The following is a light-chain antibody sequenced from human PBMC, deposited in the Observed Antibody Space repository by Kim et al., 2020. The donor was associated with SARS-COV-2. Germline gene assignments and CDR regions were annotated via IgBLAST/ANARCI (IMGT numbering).Light chain of an antibody. CDR1: KLGDKY. CDR2: QDT. Sequence: VSPGQTASIPCSGDKLGDKYACWYQQKPGQSPVLVIYQDTKRPSGIPERFSGSNSGNTATLTISGTQAMDEADYYCQAWDSSTVVFGGGTKLTVL. V-gene: IGLV3-1*01. CDR3: QAWDSSTVV. J-gene: IGLJ2*01.